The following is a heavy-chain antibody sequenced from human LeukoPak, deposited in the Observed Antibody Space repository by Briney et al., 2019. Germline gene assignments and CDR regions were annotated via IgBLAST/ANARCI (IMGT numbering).Heavy chain of an antibody. J-gene: IGHJ4*02. CDR2: ISAYNGNT. V-gene: IGHV1-18*01. Sequence: GASVKVSCKASGYTFTSYGISWVRQAPGQGLEWMGWISAYNGNTNYAQKLQGRVTMTTDTSRSTAYMELRSLRSDDTAVYYCARDQKDYYDSSGYRADGDYWGQGTLVTVSS. D-gene: IGHD3-22*01. CDR1: GYTFTSYG. CDR3: ARDQKDYYDSSGYRADGDY.